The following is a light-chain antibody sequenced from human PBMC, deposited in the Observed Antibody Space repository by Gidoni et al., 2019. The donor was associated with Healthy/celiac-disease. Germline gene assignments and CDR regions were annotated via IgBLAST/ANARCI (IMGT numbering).Light chain of an antibody. CDR2: KAS. Sequence: DIQMTQSPSTLSASVGDRVTITCRASQSISSWLAWYQQKPGKAPKLLTYKASSLESGVPSSFGGSGSGTEFTLTFSSLRPDNFATYYFQQYNSYSYTFGQGTKLEIK. CDR3: QQYNSYSYT. V-gene: IGKV1-5*03. CDR1: QSISSW. J-gene: IGKJ2*01.